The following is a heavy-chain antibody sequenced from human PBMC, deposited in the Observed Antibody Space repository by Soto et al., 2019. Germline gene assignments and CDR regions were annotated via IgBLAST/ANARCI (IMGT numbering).Heavy chain of an antibody. CDR2: LYTEGTT. V-gene: IGHV3-53*01. CDR1: GLTVSHNY. D-gene: IGHD3-16*01. Sequence: LSLSCVASGLTVSHNYMAWVRQAPEMGLEWVSILYTEGTTYYADSVKGRFTISRDSSKNTLFLQMDSLRAEDTAVYYCVRPRPSGENYGMDVWGQGTTVTVSS. CDR3: VRPRPSGENYGMDV. J-gene: IGHJ6*02.